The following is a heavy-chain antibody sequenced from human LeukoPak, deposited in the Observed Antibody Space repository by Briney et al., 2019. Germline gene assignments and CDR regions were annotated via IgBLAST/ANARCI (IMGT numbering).Heavy chain of an antibody. J-gene: IGHJ5*02. V-gene: IGHV4-61*01. CDR3: ARTARSRDWFDP. CDR2: IYFNGRT. CDR1: GGSISDSIVSHY. D-gene: IGHD2-21*02. Sequence: SETLSLTCSVSGGSISDSIVSHYRSWIRQPPGKGLEWIGYIYFNGRTNYSPSLKSRVTLSVDTSKNQFSMKLISVTAADTAVYYCARTARSRDWFDPWGQGSLVTVSS.